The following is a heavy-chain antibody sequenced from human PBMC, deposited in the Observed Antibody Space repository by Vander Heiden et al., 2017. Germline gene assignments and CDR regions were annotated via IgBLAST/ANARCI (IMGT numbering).Heavy chain of an antibody. D-gene: IGHD6-13*01. CDR3: ARIRGVGYSSSWDWFDP. J-gene: IGHJ5*02. CDR1: GYTFTSYG. Sequence: QVQLVQSGAEVKKPGASVTVSCKDSGYTFTSYGISWVRQAPGQGLERMGWISAYNGNTNYAQKLQSRVTMTTDTSTSTAYMELRSLRSDDTAVYYCARIRGVGYSSSWDWFDPWGQGTLVTVSS. CDR2: ISAYNGNT. V-gene: IGHV1-18*01.